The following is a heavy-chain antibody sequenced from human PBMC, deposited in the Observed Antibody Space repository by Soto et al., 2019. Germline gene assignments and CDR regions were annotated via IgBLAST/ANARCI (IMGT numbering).Heavy chain of an antibody. CDR3: ARLTKDIVIVSPGAPFDY. J-gene: IGHJ4*02. Sequence: PSETLSLTCTVSGGSISTDYYYWSWIRQPPGKGLEWIGYIYHSGSTFYNPSLNSRVTISVDTSKNQLSLKLSSVTAADTAVYYCARLTKDIVIVSPGAPFDYWGQGTLVTVSS. CDR1: GGSISTDYYY. V-gene: IGHV4-30-4*01. D-gene: IGHD2-2*01. CDR2: IYHSGST.